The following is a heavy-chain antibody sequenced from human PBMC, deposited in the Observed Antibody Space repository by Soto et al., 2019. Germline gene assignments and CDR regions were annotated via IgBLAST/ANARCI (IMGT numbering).Heavy chain of an antibody. CDR3: ARIPSGYRNYYFDY. CDR2: IYPGDSNT. D-gene: IGHD3-22*01. Sequence: GESLKISCTASGYSFTSYWIGWVRQMPGKGLEWMGIIYPGDSNTTYSPSFQGQVTISADKSTSTAYLQWSSLKASDTAMYYCARIPSGYRNYYFDYWGQGTLVTVSS. V-gene: IGHV5-51*01. CDR1: GYSFTSYW. J-gene: IGHJ4*02.